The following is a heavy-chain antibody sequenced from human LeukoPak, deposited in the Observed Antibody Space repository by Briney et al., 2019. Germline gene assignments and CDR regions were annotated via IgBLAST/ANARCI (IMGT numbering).Heavy chain of an antibody. CDR3: AKSRRPAVAAPNWFDP. V-gene: IGHV3-23*01. CDR2: ISGSGGST. J-gene: IGHJ5*02. CDR1: GFTFSSYA. D-gene: IGHD6-19*01. Sequence: QSGGSLRLSCAASGFTFSSYAMSWVRQAPGKGLEWVSAISGSGGSTYYADSVKGRFTISRDNSKNTLYLQMNSLRAEDTAVYYCAKSRRPAVAAPNWFDPWGQGTLVTVSS.